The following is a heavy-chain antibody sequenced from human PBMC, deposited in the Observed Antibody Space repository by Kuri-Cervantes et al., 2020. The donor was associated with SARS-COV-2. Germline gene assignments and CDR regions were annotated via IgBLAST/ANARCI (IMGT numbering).Heavy chain of an antibody. J-gene: IGHJ6*03. V-gene: IGHV4-34*01. Sequence: ESLKISCAASGFTFSNAWMSWVRQTPGKGLEWIGEINHRGSTNYNPSLKSRTTISVDTSNNQFSLILTSVTAADTAVYYCARAYGLLRYIYYMDVWGKGTTVTVSS. CDR2: INHRGST. D-gene: IGHD3-9*01. CDR1: GFTFSNAW. CDR3: ARAYGLLRYIYYMDV.